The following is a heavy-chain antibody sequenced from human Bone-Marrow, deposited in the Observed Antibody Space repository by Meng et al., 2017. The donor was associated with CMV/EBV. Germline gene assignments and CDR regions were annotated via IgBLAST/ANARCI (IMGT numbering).Heavy chain of an antibody. V-gene: IGHV1-8*03. J-gene: IGHJ5*02. CDR1: GYTFTSYD. CDR3: ARDQLNIVGDILYNWFDP. Sequence: ASVKVSCKASGYTFTSYDINWVRQATGQGLEWMGWMNPNSGNTGYAQKFQGRVTITRNTSISTAYMELSSLRSEDTAVYYCARDQLNIVGDILYNWFDPWGQGTLVTVSS. D-gene: IGHD1-26*01. CDR2: MNPNSGNT.